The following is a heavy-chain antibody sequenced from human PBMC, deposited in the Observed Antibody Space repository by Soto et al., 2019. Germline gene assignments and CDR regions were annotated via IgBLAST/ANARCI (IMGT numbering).Heavy chain of an antibody. Sequence: PGGHLRHRYAAFGFTIGIYARPRIRQAPGKGLGWVSAISTADDNTYDADSVKGRLTISRDNSEIKLYLQMFSLRAEDTSVYYCARKIYQRFDPWGQGTLVTGSS. D-gene: IGHD6-25*01. V-gene: IGHV3-23*01. CDR3: ARKIYQRFDP. J-gene: IGHJ5*02. CDR1: GFTIGIYA. CDR2: ISTADDNT.